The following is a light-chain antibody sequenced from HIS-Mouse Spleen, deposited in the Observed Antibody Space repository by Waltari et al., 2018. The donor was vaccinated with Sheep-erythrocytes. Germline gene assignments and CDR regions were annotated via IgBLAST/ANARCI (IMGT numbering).Light chain of an antibody. J-gene: IGLJ3*02. V-gene: IGLV1-40*01. CDR3: QSYDSSLSGWV. CDR2: GNS. Sequence: QSVLTQPPSASGAPGQRVTLSCTGSSSNIAAGYDVHWYQQLPGTAPKLLIYGNSNRPSGVPDRFSGSKSGTSASLAITGLQAEDEADYYCQSYDSSLSGWVFGGGTKLTVL. CDR1: SSNIAAGYD.